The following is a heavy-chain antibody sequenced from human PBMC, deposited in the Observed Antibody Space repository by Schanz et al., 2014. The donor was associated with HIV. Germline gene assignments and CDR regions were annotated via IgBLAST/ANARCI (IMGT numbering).Heavy chain of an antibody. D-gene: IGHD3-16*01. J-gene: IGHJ4*02. V-gene: IGHV3-73*02. CDR2: IRSKANNYAT. CDR1: GFTFSGSA. CDR3: TRRDAHNYGL. Sequence: EVQLVESGGGLVQPGGSLKLSCAASGFTFSGSAMHWVRQASGKGLEWVGRIRSKANNYATAYAASVKGRFTISRDDSKNTAYLQMNSLRTEDTAVYYCTRRDAHNYGLWGQGTLVTVSS.